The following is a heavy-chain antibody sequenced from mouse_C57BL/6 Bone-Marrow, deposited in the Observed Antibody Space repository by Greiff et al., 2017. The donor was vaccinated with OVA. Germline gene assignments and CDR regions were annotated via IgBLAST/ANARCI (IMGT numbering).Heavy chain of an antibody. J-gene: IGHJ2*01. CDR1: GYTFTSYG. CDR3: ARRIWTTVAFDY. D-gene: IGHD1-1*01. Sequence: VKLQQSGAELARPGASVKLSCKASGYTFTSYGISWVKQRTGQGLEWIGEIYPRSGNTYYNEKFKGKATLTADKSSSTAYMELRSLTSEDSAVYFCARRIWTTVAFDYWGQGTTLTVSS. V-gene: IGHV1-81*01. CDR2: IYPRSGNT.